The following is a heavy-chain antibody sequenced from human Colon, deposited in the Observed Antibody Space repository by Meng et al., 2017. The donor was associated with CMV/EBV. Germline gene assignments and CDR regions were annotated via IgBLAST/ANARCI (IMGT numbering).Heavy chain of an antibody. J-gene: IGHJ4*02. CDR1: GYTFTSYA. D-gene: IGHD1/OR15-1a*01. Sequence: QVQLVQSGFEVKRPGASVKVSCKASGYTFTSYAMNWVRQAPGQGLEWMGWITTNAGNPTYAQGFTGRFVFSFDTSVSTAYLQISNLKAEDTAVYYCAREGEDAWNTVITDYWGQGTLVTVSS. V-gene: IGHV7-4-1*02. CDR2: ITTNAGNP. CDR3: AREGEDAWNTVITDY.